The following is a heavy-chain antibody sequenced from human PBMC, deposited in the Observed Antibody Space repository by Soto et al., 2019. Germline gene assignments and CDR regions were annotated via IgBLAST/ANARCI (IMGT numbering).Heavy chain of an antibody. CDR3: GGGDQSYYYYRAV. CDR2: IYSGGST. J-gene: IGHJ6*03. Sequence: EVQLVESGGGLVQPGGSLRLSCAASGFTVSSNYMSWVRQAPGKGLEWVSVIYSGGSTYYADSVKGRFTISRHNSKNTLYLKINSLRAEDTAVYYGGGGDQSYYYYRAVGGKGPTATASS. D-gene: IGHD3-16*01. CDR1: GFTVSSNY. V-gene: IGHV3-53*04.